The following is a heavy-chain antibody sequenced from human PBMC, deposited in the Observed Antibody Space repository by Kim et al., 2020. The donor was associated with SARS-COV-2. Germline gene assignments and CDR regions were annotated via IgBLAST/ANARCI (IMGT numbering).Heavy chain of an antibody. Sequence: ASVKVSCRASGYTLTSFDINWVRQAPGHGLEWMGWMNPNNGKTGYAQKFLGRVRLTRDTSISTAYMELSSLISDDTAVYYCARARSGRFDPWGQGTLVTV. CDR2: MNPNNGKT. J-gene: IGHJ5*02. CDR1: GYTLTSFD. V-gene: IGHV1-8*01. CDR3: ARARSGRFDP. D-gene: IGHD3-10*01.